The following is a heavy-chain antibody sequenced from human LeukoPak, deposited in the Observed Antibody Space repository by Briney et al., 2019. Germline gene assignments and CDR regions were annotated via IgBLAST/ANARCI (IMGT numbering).Heavy chain of an antibody. CDR1: GFTFSSYA. D-gene: IGHD3-22*01. Sequence: GGSLRPSCAASGFTFSSYAMHWVRQAPGKGLEWVALISYDGSNKYYADSVKGRFTISRDNSKNTLYLQMNSLRTEGTAVYYCAREYHYDSSGYPDYWGQGTLVTVSS. CDR2: ISYDGSNK. V-gene: IGHV3-30*04. J-gene: IGHJ4*02. CDR3: AREYHYDSSGYPDY.